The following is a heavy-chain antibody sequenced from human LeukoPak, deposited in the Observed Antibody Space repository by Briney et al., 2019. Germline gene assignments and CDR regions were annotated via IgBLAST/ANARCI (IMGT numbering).Heavy chain of an antibody. J-gene: IGHJ4*02. CDR2: ISAYNGNT. Sequence: AASVKVSRKASGYTFTSYGISWVRQAPGQGLEWMGWISAYNGNTNYAQKLQGRVTMTTDTSTSTAYMELRSLRSDDTAVYYCALHSGYSSGNPIDYWGQGTLVTVSS. D-gene: IGHD6-19*01. CDR3: ALHSGYSSGNPIDY. V-gene: IGHV1-18*01. CDR1: GYTFTSYG.